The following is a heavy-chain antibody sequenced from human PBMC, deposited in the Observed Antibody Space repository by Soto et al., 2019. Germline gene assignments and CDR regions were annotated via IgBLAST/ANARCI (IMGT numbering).Heavy chain of an antibody. CDR1: GLTFSSKA. J-gene: IGHJ4*02. CDR3: AKDQRVVVSTGALDY. CDR2: ISGSGGST. Sequence: EVQLLESGGGLVQPGGSLRLSCAASGLTFSSKAWGWVRRAPGRGREWVSAISGSGGSTYYADSVKGRFTISRDNSKNTLYLQMNSLRAEDTAVYYCAKDQRVVVSTGALDYWGQGTLVTVSS. D-gene: IGHD3-22*01. V-gene: IGHV3-23*01.